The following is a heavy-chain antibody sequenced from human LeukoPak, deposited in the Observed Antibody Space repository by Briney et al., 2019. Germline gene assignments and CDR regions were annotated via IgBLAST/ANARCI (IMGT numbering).Heavy chain of an antibody. CDR1: GFTFSSYA. D-gene: IGHD3-22*01. CDR3: AKFLAGYYYDSSGYYDY. J-gene: IGHJ4*02. CDR2: ISGSGGST. Sequence: GVLRLSCAASGFTFSSYAMSWVRQAPGKGLEWVSAISGSGGSTYYADSVKGRFTISRDNSKNTPYLQMNSLRAEDTAVYYCAKFLAGYYYDSSGYYDYWGQGTLVTVSS. V-gene: IGHV3-23*01.